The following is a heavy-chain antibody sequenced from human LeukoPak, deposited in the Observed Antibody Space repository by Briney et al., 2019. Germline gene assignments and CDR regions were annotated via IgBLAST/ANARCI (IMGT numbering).Heavy chain of an antibody. CDR1: GFTFSSYS. V-gene: IGHV3-21*01. D-gene: IGHD6-13*01. Sequence: GGSLRLSCAASGFTFSSYSMNWVRQAPGKGLEWVSSISSSSSYIYYADSVKGRFTISRDNAKNSLYLQMNSLRAEDTAVYYCARGSSRAAAGTGNFDYWGQGTLVTVSS. J-gene: IGHJ4*02. CDR2: ISSSSSYI. CDR3: ARGSSRAAAGTGNFDY.